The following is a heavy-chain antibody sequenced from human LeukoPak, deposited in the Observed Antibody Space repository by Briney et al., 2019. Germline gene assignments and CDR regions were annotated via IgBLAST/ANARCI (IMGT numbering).Heavy chain of an antibody. CDR2: INPNSGGT. CDR1: GYTFTGYY. J-gene: IGHJ5*02. CDR3: ARDARIVVVPAALGS. V-gene: IGHV1-2*02. D-gene: IGHD2-2*01. Sequence: ASVKVSCKASGYTFTGYYMHWVRQAPGQGLEWMGWINPNSGGTSYAQKFQGRVTMTRDTSISTAYMELRRPRSDDTAVYYCARDARIVVVPAALGSWGQGTLVTVSS.